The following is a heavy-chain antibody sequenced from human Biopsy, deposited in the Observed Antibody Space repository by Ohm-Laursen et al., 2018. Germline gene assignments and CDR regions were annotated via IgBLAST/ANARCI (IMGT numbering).Heavy chain of an antibody. V-gene: IGHV1-2*02. CDR2: INAKTGDT. J-gene: IGHJ5*02. Sequence: SVKVSCKASGYTFTGYHVHWVRQAPGQGLEWMGWINAKTGDTNYAQKFQGRVTMTRDTSISTAYVDLSSLRSDDTAVYYCTRGGYYYDSLAYYYWFDPWGQGTLVTVSA. D-gene: IGHD3-22*01. CDR1: GYTFTGYH. CDR3: TRGGYYYDSLAYYYWFDP.